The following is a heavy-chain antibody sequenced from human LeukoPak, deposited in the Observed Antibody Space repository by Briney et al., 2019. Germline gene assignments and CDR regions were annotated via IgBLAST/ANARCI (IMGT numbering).Heavy chain of an antibody. CDR2: ISGSGGST. CDR1: GFTFSSYA. V-gene: IGHV3-23*01. D-gene: IGHD5-18*01. CDR3: AKDARVDTAMVLYTHFDY. Sequence: PGGSLRLSCAAPGFTFSSYAISWVRQAPGKGLEWVSAISGSGGSTYYADSVKGRFTISRDNSKNTLYLQMSSLRAEDTPVYYCAKDARVDTAMVLYTHFDYWGQGTLVTVSS. J-gene: IGHJ4*02.